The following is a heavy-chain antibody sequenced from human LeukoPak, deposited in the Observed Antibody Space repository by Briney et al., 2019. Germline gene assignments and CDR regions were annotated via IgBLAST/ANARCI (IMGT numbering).Heavy chain of an antibody. V-gene: IGHV3-23*01. CDR3: AKDRVVVTAIIDY. J-gene: IGHJ4*02. CDR2: ISGSGGST. CDR1: GFTFSSYA. Sequence: PGGSLRLSCAASGFTFSSYAMSWVRQAPGKGLEWVSAISGSGGSTDYADSVKGRFTISRDNSKSTLYLQMNSLRAEDTAVYYCAKDRVVVTAIIDYWGQGTLVTVSS. D-gene: IGHD2-21*02.